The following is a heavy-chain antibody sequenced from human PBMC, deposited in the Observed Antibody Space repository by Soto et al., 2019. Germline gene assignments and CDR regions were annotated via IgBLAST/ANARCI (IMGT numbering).Heavy chain of an antibody. CDR2: IYWDDSK. V-gene: IGHV2-5*02. CDR1: GFSLITSGVG. CDR3: AHPYSSRWVFDY. Sequence: SGATLVNPTQTLTLTCTFSGFSLITSGVGVGCIRQPPGNSLEWLSLIYWDDSKRYSPSLKSRLTTTKDTPKNQVVLTMTNMDPVDTATYYCAHPYSSRWVFDYWGQGTLVIFSA. D-gene: IGHD6-13*01. J-gene: IGHJ4*02.